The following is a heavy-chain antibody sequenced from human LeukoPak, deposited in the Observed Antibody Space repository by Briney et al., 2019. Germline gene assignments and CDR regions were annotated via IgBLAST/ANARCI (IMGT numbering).Heavy chain of an antibody. CDR1: GFTFSSYA. D-gene: IGHD6-19*01. Sequence: GGSLRLSCAASGFTFSSYAMSWVCRAPGKGLEWVSALSGNGASTYYADSVKGRFTISRDNSKNTLYLQMSSLRAEDTAVYYCAKSSSGWYGDAFDIWGQGTMVTVSS. CDR3: AKSSSGWYGDAFDI. J-gene: IGHJ3*02. CDR2: LSGNGAST. V-gene: IGHV3-23*01.